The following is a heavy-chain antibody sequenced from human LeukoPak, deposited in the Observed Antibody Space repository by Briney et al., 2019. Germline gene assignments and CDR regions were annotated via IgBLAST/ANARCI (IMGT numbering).Heavy chain of an antibody. J-gene: IGHJ4*02. Sequence: GGSLRLSCAASGFTFSSYAMNWVRQAPGKGLEWVSYISSTSSTRYYADSVKGRFTISRDNARNSLYLQMNSLRAEDTAVYYCARDSDYSNYNWGQGTLVTVSS. V-gene: IGHV3-48*01. CDR2: ISSTSSTR. CDR3: ARDSDYSNYN. CDR1: GFTFSSYA. D-gene: IGHD4-11*01.